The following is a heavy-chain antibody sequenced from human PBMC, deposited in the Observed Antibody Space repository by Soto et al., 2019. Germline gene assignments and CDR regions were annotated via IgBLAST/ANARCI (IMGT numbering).Heavy chain of an antibody. J-gene: IGHJ4*02. CDR3: ARDRGAITMVRGAYFDY. CDR1: GGSISSGGYY. V-gene: IGHV4-31*03. CDR2: IYYSGST. D-gene: IGHD3-10*01. Sequence: QVQLQESGPGLVKPSQTLSLTCTVSGGSISSGGYYWSWIRQHPGKGLEWIGYIYYSGSTYYNPSLKSRVTISVATSKNQFSLKLSSVTAADTAVYYCARDRGAITMVRGAYFDYWGQGTLVTVSS.